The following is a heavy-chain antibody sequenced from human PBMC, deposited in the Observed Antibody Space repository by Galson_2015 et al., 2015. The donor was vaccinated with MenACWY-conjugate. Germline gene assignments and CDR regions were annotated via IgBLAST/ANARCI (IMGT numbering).Heavy chain of an antibody. CDR3: ARVRAQYGSGNFYSSSMSSYYYYYMDV. CDR1: GFPFHSYQ. J-gene: IGHJ6*03. CDR2: IRGDGVRK. Sequence: SLRLSCAASGFPFHSYQIFFIRQAPGEGLEWLATIRGDGVRKYYVDSMKGRFTISRDNAKNSLYLQMNSLRAEDTAVYYCARVRAQYGSGNFYSSSMSSYYYYYMDVWGKGTTVTVSS. D-gene: IGHD3-10*01. V-gene: IGHV3-7*01.